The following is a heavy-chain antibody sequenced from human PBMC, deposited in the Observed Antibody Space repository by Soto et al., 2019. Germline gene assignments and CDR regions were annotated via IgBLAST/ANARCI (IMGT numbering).Heavy chain of an antibody. V-gene: IGHV1-8*01. J-gene: IGHJ2*01. CDR1: GYSFTNYD. D-gene: IGHD4-17*01. CDR2: MNPHSGNT. CDR3: ARYGGRAARYFDL. Sequence: ASVKVSCKASGYSFTNYDINWVRQVAGQGPEWMAWMNPHSGNTGYAQKFRGRVTVARDTSTSTVYMELTRLTSDDTAVYFCARYGGRAARYFDLWGRGTLVTVSS.